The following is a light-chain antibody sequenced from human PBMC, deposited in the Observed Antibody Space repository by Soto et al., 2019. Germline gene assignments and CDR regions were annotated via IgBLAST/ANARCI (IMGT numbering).Light chain of an antibody. CDR1: SSDVGGYNY. Sequence: QSLLTQPASVSGSPGQSITIPCTGTSSDVGGYNYVSWYQQHPGKAPKLMIYEVSNRPSGVSNRFSGSKSGNTASLTISGLQAEDEADYYCISYTGSSTSYVFGTGTKVTV. CDR3: ISYTGSSTSYV. V-gene: IGLV2-14*01. CDR2: EVS. J-gene: IGLJ1*01.